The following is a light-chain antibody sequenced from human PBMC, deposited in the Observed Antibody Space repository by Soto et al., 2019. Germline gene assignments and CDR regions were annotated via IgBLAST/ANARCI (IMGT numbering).Light chain of an antibody. V-gene: IGLV1-40*01. J-gene: IGLJ3*02. Sequence: QSVLTQPPSVSGAPGQRVTISCTGSRSNFGAGYDVHWYQQLPGTAPKLLIYASNNRPSGVPDRFSGSKSGSTASLTISGLQAEDEAEYYCCLSPGSLTWLFGGGTKLTVL. CDR3: CLSPGSLTWL. CDR2: ASN. CDR1: RSNFGAGYD.